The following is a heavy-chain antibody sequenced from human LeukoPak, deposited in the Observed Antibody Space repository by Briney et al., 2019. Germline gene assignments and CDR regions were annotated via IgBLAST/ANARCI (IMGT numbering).Heavy chain of an antibody. Sequence: SETLSLTCTVSGDSISTYYWNWIRQPAGPGLEWIGHVSVSGSANNNPPLTSRLTMSVDTSKNQFSLKLSSVTAADTAVYYCASTTVITRIDYWGQGTLITVSS. CDR2: VSVSGSA. V-gene: IGHV4-4*07. CDR3: ASTTVITRIDY. D-gene: IGHD4-17*01. CDR1: GDSISTYY. J-gene: IGHJ4*02.